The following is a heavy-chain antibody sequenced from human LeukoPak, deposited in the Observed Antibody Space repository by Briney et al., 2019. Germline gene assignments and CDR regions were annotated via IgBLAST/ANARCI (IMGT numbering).Heavy chain of an antibody. D-gene: IGHD5-18*01. V-gene: IGHV3-23*01. Sequence: GGSLRLSCAASGFTFSTYAMSWARQAPGKGPEWVSTITKSGDKTFYVDSVKDRFTISRDNSKNTLYLQMNGLRAEATAVYYCARDRGYSFAHPLDYWGQGALVTVSS. CDR2: ITKSGDKT. CDR1: GFTFSTYA. J-gene: IGHJ4*02. CDR3: ARDRGYSFAHPLDY.